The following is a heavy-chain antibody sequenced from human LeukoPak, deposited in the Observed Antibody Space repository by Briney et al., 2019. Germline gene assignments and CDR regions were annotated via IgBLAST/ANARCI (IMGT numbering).Heavy chain of an antibody. V-gene: IGHV3-30*18. Sequence: PGGSLRLSCAASGFTFSGYGMHWVRQTPGKGLEWVAVISYDGSNKYYADSVKGRFTISRDNSKNTLYLQMNSLRAEDTAVYYCAKGRVSLCSGGSCYYVTDYWGQGTLVTVSS. CDR2: ISYDGSNK. CDR1: GFTFSGYG. D-gene: IGHD2-15*01. J-gene: IGHJ4*02. CDR3: AKGRVSLCSGGSCYYVTDY.